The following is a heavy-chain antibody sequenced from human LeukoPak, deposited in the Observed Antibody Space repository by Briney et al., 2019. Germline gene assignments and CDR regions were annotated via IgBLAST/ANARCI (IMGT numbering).Heavy chain of an antibody. CDR3: ARDRCSGGSCYGWFDP. D-gene: IGHD2-15*01. Sequence: ASVKVSCEASGYTFTSYYMHWVRQAPGQGLEWMGIINPSGGSTSYAQKFQGRVTMTRDTPTSTVYMELSSLRSEDTAVYYCARDRCSGGSCYGWFDPWGQGTLVTVSS. J-gene: IGHJ5*02. V-gene: IGHV1-46*01. CDR2: INPSGGST. CDR1: GYTFTSYY.